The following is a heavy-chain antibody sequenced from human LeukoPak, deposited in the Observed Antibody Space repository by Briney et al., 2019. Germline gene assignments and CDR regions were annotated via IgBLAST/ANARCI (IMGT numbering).Heavy chain of an antibody. D-gene: IGHD5-18*01. J-gene: IGHJ4*02. V-gene: IGHV3-23*01. CDR3: AKTLFGFSYGKIDY. Sequence: GGSLRLSCAASGFTFSSYAMNWVRQAPGKGLEWVSAIRGSDGSTYYADSVKGRFNISRDNSKNALYLQMNSLRAEDTAVYYCAKTLFGFSYGKIDYWGQGTLVTVSS. CDR2: IRGSDGST. CDR1: GFTFSSYA.